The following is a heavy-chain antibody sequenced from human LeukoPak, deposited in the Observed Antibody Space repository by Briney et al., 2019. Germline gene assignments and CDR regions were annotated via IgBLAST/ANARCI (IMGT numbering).Heavy chain of an antibody. Sequence: GGSLRLSCTASGFGFSTYDMHWVRQVTGKGLEWVAGVGNDGDTSYPASVKGRFIVSRENAKRSVHLQMNDVTAGDTAVYYCARGWGYGGYTRFDLWGQGILVIVS. CDR1: GFGFSTYD. CDR2: VGNDGDT. V-gene: IGHV3-13*01. J-gene: IGHJ4*02. D-gene: IGHD2-2*02. CDR3: ARGWGYGGYTRFDL.